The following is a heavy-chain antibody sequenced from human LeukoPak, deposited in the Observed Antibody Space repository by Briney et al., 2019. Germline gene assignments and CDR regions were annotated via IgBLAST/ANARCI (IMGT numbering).Heavy chain of an antibody. CDR3: TRGPYSYDSSGAFDI. CDR1: GDSISSGDYY. V-gene: IGHV4-61*02. Sequence: SQTLSLTCTVSGDSISSGDYYWSWIRQPAGKGLEWIGRISSSGSTNYNPSLKSRVTISVDTSKNQFSLKLSSVTAADTAVYFCTRGPYSYDSSGAFDIWGQGTMVTVSS. CDR2: ISSSGST. D-gene: IGHD3-22*01. J-gene: IGHJ3*02.